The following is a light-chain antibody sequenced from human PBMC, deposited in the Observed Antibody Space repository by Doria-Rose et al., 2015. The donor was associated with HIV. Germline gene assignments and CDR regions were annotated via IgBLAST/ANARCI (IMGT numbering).Light chain of an antibody. CDR3: HQYGTSWT. CDR1: QSFSSTY. V-gene: IGKV3-20*01. CDR2: DGS. Sequence: TQSPGTLSLSPGERATLSCRASQSFSSTYLAWYQQKPGQSPSLLIYDGSTGATGIPDRFSASGSGTGFTLTINRLEPEDFALYYCHQYGTSWTFGQGTKVEI. J-gene: IGKJ1*01.